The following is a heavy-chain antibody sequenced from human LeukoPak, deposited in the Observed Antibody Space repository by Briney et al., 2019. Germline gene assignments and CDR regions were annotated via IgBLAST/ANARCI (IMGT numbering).Heavy chain of an antibody. Sequence: GASVKVSCKASGSTFTDYYMHWVRQAPGQGLEWMGWINPNSGGTNFAQKFQGRVTMTRDTSISTAYMELNRLRSDDTAVYYCARDYLGVPAARGRHNWFDPWGQGTLVTVSS. D-gene: IGHD2-2*01. J-gene: IGHJ5*02. V-gene: IGHV1-2*02. CDR1: GSTFTDYY. CDR2: INPNSGGT. CDR3: ARDYLGVPAARGRHNWFDP.